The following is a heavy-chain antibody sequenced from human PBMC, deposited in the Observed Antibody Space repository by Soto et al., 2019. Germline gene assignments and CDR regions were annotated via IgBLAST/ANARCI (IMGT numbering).Heavy chain of an antibody. CDR2: INTDGRST. CDR3: ERLGGDYPTRFDN. D-gene: IGHD4-17*01. Sequence: GSLRLSCAGSGFSFSSFWMHWVRQAPGKGLVWVSRINTDGRSTNYADSVKGRFTISRDNAKNTLYLQMNNLGAEDTAVYYCERLGGDYPTRFDNWGRGTLVTVSS. CDR1: GFSFSSFW. V-gene: IGHV3-74*01. J-gene: IGHJ4*02.